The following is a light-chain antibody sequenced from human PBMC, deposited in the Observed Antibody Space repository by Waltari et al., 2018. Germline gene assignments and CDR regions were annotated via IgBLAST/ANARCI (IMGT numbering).Light chain of an antibody. CDR3: EAWDDSLSVLV. Sequence: QSVLTQPPSASGTPGHRVTISWSGRSSNIGRRSVSWYQQVPGTPPKLLIYRHTPPPSGVPDRFSGSKSGTSASLAISGLRYEDEADYYCEAWDDSLSVLVFGGGTEVTVL. V-gene: IGLV1-47*01. CDR2: RHT. J-gene: IGLJ3*02. CDR1: SSNIGRRS.